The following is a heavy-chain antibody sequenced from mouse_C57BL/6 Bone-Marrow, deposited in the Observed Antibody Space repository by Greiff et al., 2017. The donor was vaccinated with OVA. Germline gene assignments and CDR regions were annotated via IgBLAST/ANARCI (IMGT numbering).Heavy chain of an antibody. V-gene: IGHV1-69*01. CDR3: LIPTVPFDD. CDR1: GYTFTSYW. CDR2: IDPSDSYT. Sequence: QVQLQQPGAELVMPGASVKLSCKASGYTFTSYWMHWVKQRPGQGLEWIGEIDPSDSYTNYNQKFKGKSTLTVDKSSSTAYMQLSSLTSEDSAVYYCLIPTVPFDDWGQGTTLTVSS. J-gene: IGHJ2*01. D-gene: IGHD1-1*01.